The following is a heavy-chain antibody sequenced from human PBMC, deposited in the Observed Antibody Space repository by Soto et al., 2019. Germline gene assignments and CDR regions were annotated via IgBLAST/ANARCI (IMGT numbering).Heavy chain of an antibody. J-gene: IGHJ6*02. D-gene: IGHD3-10*01. Sequence: PGESLKISCKGSGYSFTSYWIGWVRQMPGKGLEWMGIIYPGDSDTRYSPSFQGQVTISADKSISTAYLQWSSLKASDTAMYYCAGFPLARFRAQRKGMEVWGQETTVTVSS. CDR3: AGFPLARFRAQRKGMEV. CDR2: IYPGDSDT. V-gene: IGHV5-51*01. CDR1: GYSFTSYW.